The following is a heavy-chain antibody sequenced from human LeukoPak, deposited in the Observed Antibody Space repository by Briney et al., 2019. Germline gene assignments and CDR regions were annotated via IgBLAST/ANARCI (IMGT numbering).Heavy chain of an antibody. Sequence: SVKVSCKASGGTFSSYAISWVPQAPGQGLEWMGGIIPIFGTANYAQKFQGRVTITADESTSTAYMELSSLRSEDTAVYYCAKGGGAAAGTNYWGQGTLVTVSS. J-gene: IGHJ4*02. CDR1: GGTFSSYA. D-gene: IGHD6-13*01. V-gene: IGHV1-69*13. CDR2: IIPIFGTA. CDR3: AKGGGAAAGTNY.